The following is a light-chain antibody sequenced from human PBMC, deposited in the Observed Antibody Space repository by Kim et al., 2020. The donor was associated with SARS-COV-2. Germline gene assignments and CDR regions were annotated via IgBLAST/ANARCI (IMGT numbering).Light chain of an antibody. CDR2: QDS. CDR1: KLGDKY. CDR3: QAWDSSTVV. J-gene: IGLJ2*01. V-gene: IGLV3-1*01. Sequence: ETPGQTASITCSGDKLGDKYACWYQQKPGQSPVLVIYQDSKRPSGIPERFSGSNSGNTATLTISGTQAMDEADYYCQAWDSSTVVFGGGTQLTVL.